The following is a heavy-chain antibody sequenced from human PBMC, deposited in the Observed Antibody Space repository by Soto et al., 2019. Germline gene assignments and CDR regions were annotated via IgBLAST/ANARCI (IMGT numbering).Heavy chain of an antibody. CDR3: ARGTPTPGIDY. J-gene: IGHJ4*02. CDR1: GFTFRNYW. Sequence: EVQLVESGGGLVQPGGSLRLACVASGFTFRNYWMNWVHQAPGKGLEWVVNIGQDGSEKYYVDSVKGRFTVSRDNAKNSLYLQMDSLRAEDTAVYYCARGTPTPGIDYWGQGTLVTVSS. V-gene: IGHV3-7*03. CDR2: IGQDGSEK. D-gene: IGHD1-26*01.